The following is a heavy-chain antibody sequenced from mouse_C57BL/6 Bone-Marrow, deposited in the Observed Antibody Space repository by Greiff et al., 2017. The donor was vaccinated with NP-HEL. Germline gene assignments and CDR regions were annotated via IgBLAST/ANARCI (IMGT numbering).Heavy chain of an antibody. V-gene: IGHV1-81*01. CDR1: GYTFTSYG. J-gene: IGHJ4*01. CDR3: VAASYYYAMDY. CDR2: IYPRSGNT. Sequence: LEESGAELARPGASVKLSCKASGYTFTSYGISWVKQRTGQGLEWIGEIYPRSGNTYYNEKFKGKATLTADKSSSTAYMELRSLTSEDSAVYFCVAASYYYAMDYWGQGTSVTVSS.